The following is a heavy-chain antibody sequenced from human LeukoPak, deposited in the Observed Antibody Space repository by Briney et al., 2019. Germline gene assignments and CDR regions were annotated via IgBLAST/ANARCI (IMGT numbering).Heavy chain of an antibody. CDR2: INSNSGGT. CDR3: ARVAAAGTGWFDP. CDR1: GYTFTGYY. Sequence: ASVKVSCKASGYTFTGYYMHWVRQAPGQGLEWMGWINSNSGGTNYAQKFQGRVTMTRDTSISTAYMELSRLRSDDTAVYYCARVAAAGTGWFDPWGQGTLVTVSS. D-gene: IGHD6-13*01. V-gene: IGHV1-2*02. J-gene: IGHJ5*02.